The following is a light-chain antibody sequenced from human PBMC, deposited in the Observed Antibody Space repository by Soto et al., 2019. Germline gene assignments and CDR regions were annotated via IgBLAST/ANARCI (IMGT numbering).Light chain of an antibody. J-gene: IGLJ3*02. CDR2: EVS. Sequence: QSALTQPPSASGSPGQSVTISCTGTSSDVGAYDYVSWYQQHPGKAPKLMIYEVSQRPSGVPDRFSGSKSGNTASLTISGLQAEDEADYYCWSYTSSDNWVFGGGTQLTVL. CDR3: WSYTSSDNWV. V-gene: IGLV2-8*01. CDR1: SSDVGAYDY.